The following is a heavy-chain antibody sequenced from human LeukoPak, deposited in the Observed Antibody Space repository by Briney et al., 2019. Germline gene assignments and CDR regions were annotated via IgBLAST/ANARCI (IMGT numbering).Heavy chain of an antibody. CDR1: GFTFRTYG. CDR3: KSPVIVGLDAFDI. CDR2: ISYDGSNK. J-gene: IGHJ3*02. Sequence: GRSLRLSCAASGFTFRTYGMHWVRQAPGKGLEWVAVISYDGSNKYYADSVKGRFTISRDNSKNTLYLQMNSLRAEDTAVYYCKSPVIVGLDAFDIWGQGTMVTVSS. V-gene: IGHV3-30*03. D-gene: IGHD3-22*01.